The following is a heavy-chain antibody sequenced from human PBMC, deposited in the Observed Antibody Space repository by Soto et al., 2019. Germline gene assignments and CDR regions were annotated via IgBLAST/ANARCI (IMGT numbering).Heavy chain of an antibody. CDR1: GYSFISHY. CDR3: AKLGFCGGVPCYPLDI. Sequence: ASVKVSCKAFGYSFISHYMHWVRQAPGQGLEWMGTIHPEGINTAYAQKFQGRVTMTSDTSTSTVYMELTSLRSEDTAVYYCAKLGFCGGVPCYPLDIWGQGTKVTVSS. V-gene: IGHV1-46*01. CDR2: IHPEGINT. D-gene: IGHD2-15*01. J-gene: IGHJ3*02.